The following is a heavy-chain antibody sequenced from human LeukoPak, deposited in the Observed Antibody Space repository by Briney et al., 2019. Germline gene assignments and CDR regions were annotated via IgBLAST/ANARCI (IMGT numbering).Heavy chain of an antibody. CDR2: ISATSSYI. V-gene: IGHV3-21*01. Sequence: GGSLRLSCAASGFTFSSYEMNWVRQAPGKGLEWVSSISATSSYIYYADSARGRFTISRDNAKNSLYLQMNSLRAEDTAVYYCARDKTEQWLVLEAFDIWGQGTVVTVSS. D-gene: IGHD6-19*01. CDR3: ARDKTEQWLVLEAFDI. J-gene: IGHJ3*02. CDR1: GFTFSSYE.